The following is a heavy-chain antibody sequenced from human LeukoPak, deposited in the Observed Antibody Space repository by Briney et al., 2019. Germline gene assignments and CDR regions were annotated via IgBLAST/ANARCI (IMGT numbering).Heavy chain of an antibody. V-gene: IGHV3-30*18. CDR3: ANGGTYYDFWSGYYSY. Sequence: GGSLRLSCAASGFTFSSYGMRWVRQAPGKGLEWVAVISYDGSNKYYADSVKGRFTISRDNSKNTLYLQMNSLRAEDTAVYYCANGGTYYDFWSGYYSYWGQGTLVSVSS. CDR1: GFTFSSYG. J-gene: IGHJ4*02. D-gene: IGHD3-3*01. CDR2: ISYDGSNK.